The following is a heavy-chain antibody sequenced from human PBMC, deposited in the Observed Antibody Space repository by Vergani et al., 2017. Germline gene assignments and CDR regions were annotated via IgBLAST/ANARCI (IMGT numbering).Heavy chain of an antibody. V-gene: IGHV3-7*01. CDR1: GFTFSSYW. CDR2: IKQDGSEK. CDR3: AREAGDYVGDFDY. J-gene: IGHJ4*02. Sequence: EVQLVESGGGLVQPGGSLRLSCAASGFTFSSYWMSWVRQAPGKGLEWVANIKQDGSEKYYVDSVKGRFTISRDNAKNSLYLQMNSLRAEDTAVYYCAREAGDYVGDFDYWGQGTLVTVSS. D-gene: IGHD4-23*01.